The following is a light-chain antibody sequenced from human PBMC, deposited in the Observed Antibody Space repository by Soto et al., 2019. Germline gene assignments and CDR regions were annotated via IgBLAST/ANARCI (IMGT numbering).Light chain of an antibody. CDR2: KAY. Sequence: DIQMTQSPSTLSASVGDRVTITCRASHSISSYLTWYQQKPGKAPKLLIYKAYNLQSGVQSRFSGSGSGTEFTLTIRSLQPDDFAAYYCKQYNSFPWTFGQGTKVDIK. CDR1: HSISSY. J-gene: IGKJ1*01. CDR3: KQYNSFPWT. V-gene: IGKV1-5*03.